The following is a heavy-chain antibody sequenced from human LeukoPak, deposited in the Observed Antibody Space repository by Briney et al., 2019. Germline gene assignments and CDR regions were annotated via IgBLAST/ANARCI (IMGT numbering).Heavy chain of an antibody. CDR3: ARDLKGTNLRDY. CDR1: GGTFSSYA. Sequence: ASVKVSCKASGGTFSSYAISWVRQAPGQGLEWMGGIIPIFGTANYAQKFQGRVTITADESTSTAYMELSSLRSEDTAVHYCARDLKGTNLRDYWGQGTLVTVSS. J-gene: IGHJ4*02. CDR2: IIPIFGTA. V-gene: IGHV1-69*13. D-gene: IGHD1-14*01.